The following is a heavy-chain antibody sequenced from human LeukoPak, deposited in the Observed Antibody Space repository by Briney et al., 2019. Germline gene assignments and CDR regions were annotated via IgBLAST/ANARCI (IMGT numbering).Heavy chain of an antibody. J-gene: IGHJ5*02. CDR2: IYHSGST. CDR3: ARVAVGYYGSGSYYNWFDP. Sequence: SETLSLTCAVSGGSISSSNWWSWVRQPPGKGLEWIGEIYHSGSTKYNPSLKSRVTISVDKSKNQFSLKLSSVTAADTAVYYCARVAVGYYGSGSYYNWFDPWGQGTLVTVSS. V-gene: IGHV4-4*02. CDR1: GGSISSSNW. D-gene: IGHD3-10*01.